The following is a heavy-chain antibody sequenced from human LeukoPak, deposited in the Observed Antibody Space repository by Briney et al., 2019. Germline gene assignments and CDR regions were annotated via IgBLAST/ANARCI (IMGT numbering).Heavy chain of an antibody. CDR2: IKSDGSST. CDR3: AKRRHGSGSYFKESDS. J-gene: IGHJ4*02. V-gene: IGHV3-74*01. Sequence: GGSLRLFCAASGFTFSSHWMHWVRQAPGKGLVWVSRIKSDGSSTNYADSVKGRFTISRDNAKNTLYLQMNSLRAEDTAVYYCAKRRHGSGSYFKESDSWGQGTLVTVSS. CDR1: GFTFSSHW. D-gene: IGHD3-10*01.